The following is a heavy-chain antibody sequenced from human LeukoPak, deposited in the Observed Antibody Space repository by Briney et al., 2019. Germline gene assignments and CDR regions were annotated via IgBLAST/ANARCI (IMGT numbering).Heavy chain of an antibody. J-gene: IGHJ3*02. D-gene: IGHD5-24*01. CDR1: GGSISSSSYS. CDR2: IYYSGST. Sequence: SETLSLTCTVSGGSISSSSYSWGWIRQPPGKGLEWVGSIYYSGSTYYNPSLKSRVTISVDTSKNQFSLKLSSVTAADTAVYYCARDSSPQDGYNDAFDIWGQGTMVTVSS. V-gene: IGHV4-39*02. CDR3: ARDSSPQDGYNDAFDI.